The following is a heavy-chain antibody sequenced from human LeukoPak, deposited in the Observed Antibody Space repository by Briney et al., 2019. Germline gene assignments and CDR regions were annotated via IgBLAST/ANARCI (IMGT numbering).Heavy chain of an antibody. CDR2: ISSSGSTI. CDR3: ARQADIVVVPAGTFDP. CDR1: GFTFSDYY. Sequence: GGSLRLSCAASGFTFSDYYMSWIRQAPGKGLEWVSYISSSGSTIYNADSVKGRFTISRDNAKNSLYLQMNSLRAEDTAVYYCARQADIVVVPAGTFDPWGQGTLVTVSS. V-gene: IGHV3-11*01. J-gene: IGHJ5*02. D-gene: IGHD2-2*01.